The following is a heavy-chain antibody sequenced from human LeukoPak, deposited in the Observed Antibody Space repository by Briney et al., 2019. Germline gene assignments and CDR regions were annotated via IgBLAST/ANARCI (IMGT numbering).Heavy chain of an antibody. Sequence: GGSLRLSCSASGFTFSSYWMHWVRQVPGKGLVWVSRVNRDGSRTSQADSVKGRFAISRDNTKNTLYLRMNSLRAEDTAVYYCARDQTFVGGIDCWGQGTLVTVSS. CDR1: GFTFSSYW. J-gene: IGHJ4*02. D-gene: IGHD2-21*01. CDR2: VNRDGSRT. CDR3: ARDQTFVGGIDC. V-gene: IGHV3-74*01.